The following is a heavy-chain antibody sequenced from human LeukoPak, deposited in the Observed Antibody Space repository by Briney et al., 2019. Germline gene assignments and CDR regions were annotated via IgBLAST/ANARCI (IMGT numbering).Heavy chain of an antibody. CDR1: GGSISSYY. CDR3: ARGRNYITMVRGKGIDY. V-gene: IGHV4-4*07. CDR2: IYTSGST. Sequence: SETLSLTCTVSGGSISSYYWSWIRQPAGKGLEWIGRIYTSGSTNYNPSLKSRVTMSVDTSKNQFSLKLSSVTAADTAVYYCARGRNYITMVRGKGIDYWGQGTLVTVSS. D-gene: IGHD3-10*01. J-gene: IGHJ4*02.